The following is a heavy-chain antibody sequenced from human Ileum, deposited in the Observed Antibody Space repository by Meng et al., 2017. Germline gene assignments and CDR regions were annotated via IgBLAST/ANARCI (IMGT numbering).Heavy chain of an antibody. V-gene: IGHV4-31*02. J-gene: IGHJ4*02. CDR1: CGSIVSGTYD. CDR3: ATQNNYDSTGYYWDY. Sequence: QELGPGLVKLSLTLALTWPVSCGSIVSGTYDWSWIRQHPEKGLEWIGYISSGGSTNYTPSLRSRVTMSVGTSNNQFSLKLTSVTAADTALYYCATQNNYDSTGYYWDYCGQRTLVTVSS. D-gene: IGHD3-22*01. CDR2: ISSGGST.